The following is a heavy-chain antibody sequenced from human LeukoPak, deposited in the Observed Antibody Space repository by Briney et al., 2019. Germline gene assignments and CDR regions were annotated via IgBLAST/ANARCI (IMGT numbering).Heavy chain of an antibody. CDR2: IYYSGST. V-gene: IGHV4-59*01. CDR1: GGSISSYY. J-gene: IGHJ4*02. CDR3: AGDRGHSSGSNFDY. D-gene: IGHD3-22*01. Sequence: PSETLSLTCTVSGGSISSYYWSWIRQPPGKGLEWIGYIYYSGSTNYNPSLKSRVTISVDTSKNQFSLKLSSVTAADTAVYYCAGDRGHSSGSNFDYWGQGTLVTVSS.